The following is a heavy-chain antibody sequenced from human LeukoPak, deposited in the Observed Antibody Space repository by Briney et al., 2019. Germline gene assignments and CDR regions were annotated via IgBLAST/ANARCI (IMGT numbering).Heavy chain of an antibody. D-gene: IGHD3-22*01. CDR2: ISGSGGST. CDR3: ATEPSYYYDSSAGHDYFDN. J-gene: IGHJ4*02. CDR1: GFTFSSYA. V-gene: IGHV3-23*01. Sequence: GGSLRLSCAASGFTFSSYAMSWVRQAPGKGLEWVSAISGSGGSTYYADSVKGRFTISRDNSKNTLYLQMNSLRAEDTAVYYCATEPSYYYDSSAGHDYFDNWGQGTLVTVSS.